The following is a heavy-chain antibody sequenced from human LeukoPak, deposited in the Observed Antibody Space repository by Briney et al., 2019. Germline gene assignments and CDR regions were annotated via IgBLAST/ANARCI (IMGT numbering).Heavy chain of an antibody. CDR2: IYYSGGT. CDR1: GGSISSSSYY. CDR3: ARRGPFLYFDY. V-gene: IGHV4-39*01. J-gene: IGHJ4*02. Sequence: SETLSLTCTVSGGSISSSSYYWGWIRQPPGKGLEWIGSIYYSGGTYYNPSLKSRVTISVDTSKNQFSLKLSSVTAADTAVYYCARRGPFLYFDYWGQGTLVTVSS.